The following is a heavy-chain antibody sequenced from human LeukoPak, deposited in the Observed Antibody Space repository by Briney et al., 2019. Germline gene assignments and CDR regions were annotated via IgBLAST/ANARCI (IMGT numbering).Heavy chain of an antibody. CDR2: ISAYNGNT. J-gene: IGHJ4*02. Sequence: ASVKVSCKASGYTFTSYGISRVRQAPGQGLEWMGWISAYNGNTNYAQKLQGRVTMTTDTSTSTAYMQLRSLRSDDAAVYYCAREAREYWSGYYTDLFDYWGQGTLVTVSS. V-gene: IGHV1-18*01. CDR1: GYTFTSYG. CDR3: AREAREYWSGYYTDLFDY. D-gene: IGHD3-3*01.